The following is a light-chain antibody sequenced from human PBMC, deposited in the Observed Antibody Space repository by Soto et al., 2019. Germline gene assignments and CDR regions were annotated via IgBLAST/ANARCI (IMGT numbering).Light chain of an antibody. CDR2: DNN. V-gene: IGLV1-51*01. CDR1: SSNIGNNY. J-gene: IGLJ2*01. Sequence: QSVLTQPPSVSAAPGQKVTISCSGSSSNIGNNYVSWYQQLPGTAPKLLIYDNNKRPSGIPDRFSGSTSGTSATLAITGLQTGDEADYYCGTWDSSLSAVVFGGGTKVTVL. CDR3: GTWDSSLSAVV.